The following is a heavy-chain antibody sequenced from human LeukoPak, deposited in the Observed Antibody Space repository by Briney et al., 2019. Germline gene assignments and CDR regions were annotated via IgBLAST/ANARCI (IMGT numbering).Heavy chain of an antibody. CDR1: GYTFIGYY. D-gene: IGHD2-2*01. V-gene: IGHV1-2*02. CDR3: ARDFAMTCAFDI. CDR2: INPNSGGT. J-gene: IGHJ3*02. Sequence: WASVKVSCKASGYTFIGYYMHWVRQAPGQGLEWMGWINPNSGGTKYAQKFQGRVTMTRDTSISTAYMELSRLRSDDSAVYYCARDFAMTCAFDIWGQGTMVTVSS.